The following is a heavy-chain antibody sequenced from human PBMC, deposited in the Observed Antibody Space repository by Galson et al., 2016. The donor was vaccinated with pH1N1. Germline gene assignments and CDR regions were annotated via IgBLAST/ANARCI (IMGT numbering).Heavy chain of an antibody. V-gene: IGHV3-23*01. CDR2: ISRADDT. CDR3: AKDLCSGASRYTVWEVRDFDY. CDR1: GFTFGTYG. J-gene: IGHJ4*02. D-gene: IGHD2-2*02. Sequence: SLRLSCAASGFTFGTYGMSWVRQAPGKGLEWVSSISRADDTYYADSVKGRFTISRDNSKNSLFLQMSSLRADDTALYYCAKDLCSGASRYTVWEVRDFDYWGPGTLVTVSS.